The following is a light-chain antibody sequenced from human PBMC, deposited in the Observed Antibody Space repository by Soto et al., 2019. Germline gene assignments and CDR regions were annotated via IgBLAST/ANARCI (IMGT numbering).Light chain of an antibody. CDR3: QHFGSSPPVI. Sequence: EIEFTQSPVTLSLSPGESATLSCRVSQTTSPKYVAWYQQRRGLAPRLLVYGASKRAAGIPDRFRGSGSGSEFSLTISGLEPEDFAVYFCQHFGSSPPVIFGQGTRLEIK. CDR1: QTTSPKY. CDR2: GAS. V-gene: IGKV3-20*01. J-gene: IGKJ5*01.